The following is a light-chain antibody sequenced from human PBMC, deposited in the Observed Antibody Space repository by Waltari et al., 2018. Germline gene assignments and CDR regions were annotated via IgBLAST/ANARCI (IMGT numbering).Light chain of an antibody. V-gene: IGKV4-1*01. J-gene: IGKJ2*03. Sequence: DIVMTQSPDSLAVSLGERVTINCKSSQSLLYSSNNKNYLAWYQQKPGQAPKLLIYWASTRESGVPNRFSGSGSGTDFTLTLSGLQAEDVAVYYCQQHYSSPYSFGQGTKVEIK. CDR2: WAS. CDR1: QSLLYSSNNKNY. CDR3: QQHYSSPYS.